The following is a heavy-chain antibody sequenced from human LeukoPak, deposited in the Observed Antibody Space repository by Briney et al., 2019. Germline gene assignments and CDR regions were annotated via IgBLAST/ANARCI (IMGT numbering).Heavy chain of an antibody. V-gene: IGHV3-48*04. CDR2: ISSSSSTI. CDR3: ARVPTVTTIDY. D-gene: IGHD4-17*01. Sequence: QPGGSLRLSCAASGFTFSSYSMNWVRQAPGKGLEWVSYISSSSSTIYYADSVKGRFTISRDNAKNSLYLQMNSLRAEDTAVYYCARVPTVTTIDYWGQGTLVTVSS. CDR1: GFTFSSYS. J-gene: IGHJ4*02.